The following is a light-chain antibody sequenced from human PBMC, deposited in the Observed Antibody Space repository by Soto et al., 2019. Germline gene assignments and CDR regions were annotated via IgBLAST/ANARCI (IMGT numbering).Light chain of an antibody. CDR3: GTWDSTLSAGV. J-gene: IGLJ1*01. CDR1: TSNIGSHT. Sequence: QSVLTQPPSASGTPGQRLTISCSGSTSNIGSHTVNWYQYLPGTAPKLLIITNNQRPSGVPDRFSGYKSGTSATLGISGLQTGDEADYYCGTWDSTLSAGVFGAGTKVTVL. CDR2: TNN. V-gene: IGLV1-44*01.